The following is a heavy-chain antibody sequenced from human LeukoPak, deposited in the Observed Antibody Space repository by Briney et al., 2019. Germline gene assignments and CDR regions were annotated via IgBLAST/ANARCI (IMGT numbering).Heavy chain of an antibody. CDR1: GGSISSGNYY. CDR3: ARDYGGNWNDGYRFDY. J-gene: IGHJ4*02. V-gene: IGHV4-61*02. Sequence: SQTLSLTCTVSGGSISSGNYYWSWIRQPAGKGLEWIGRISTTGSTNYNPSLKSRVTISVDTSKNQFSLKLSSVTAADTAVYYCARDYGGNWNDGYRFDYWGQGTLVPVSS. D-gene: IGHD1-1*01. CDR2: ISTTGST.